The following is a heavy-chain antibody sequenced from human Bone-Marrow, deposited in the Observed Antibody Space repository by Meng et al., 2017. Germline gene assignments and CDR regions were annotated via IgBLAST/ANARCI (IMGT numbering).Heavy chain of an antibody. J-gene: IGHJ5*02. CDR3: ATGETRYWFDP. Sequence: EVQVVETGGGLFQPGGSLSLSCVASGFTVSSKYMSWVRQSPGKGLEWVSVMYSGGDTHYTDSVKGRFTISRDNSKNTLYLQMNNLRAEDTAVYYCATGETRYWFDPWGQGTLVTVSS. CDR2: MYSGGDT. V-gene: IGHV3-53*02. D-gene: IGHD1-26*01. CDR1: GFTVSSKY.